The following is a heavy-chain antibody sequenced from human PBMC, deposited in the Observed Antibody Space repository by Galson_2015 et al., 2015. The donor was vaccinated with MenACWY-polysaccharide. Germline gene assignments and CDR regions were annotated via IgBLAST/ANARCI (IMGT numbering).Heavy chain of an antibody. D-gene: IGHD3-10*01. CDR1: GFPFSRYA. CDR3: AKGLGSFDF. J-gene: IGHJ4*02. CDR2: VSGTDDNT. V-gene: IGHV3-23*01. Sequence: SLRLSCAASGFPFSRYAMTWVRQAPGKGMEWVSTVSGTDDNTYYAASVKGRFTISRDNSKNTLYLQMNGLRGEDTAIYYCAKGLGSFDFWGQGTLVPVSS.